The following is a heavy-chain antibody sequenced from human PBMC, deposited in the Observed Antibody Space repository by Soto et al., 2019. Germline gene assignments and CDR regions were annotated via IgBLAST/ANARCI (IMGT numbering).Heavy chain of an antibody. CDR1: GFTFSSYA. CDR3: AKGRAVAVAYYYMDV. D-gene: IGHD6-19*01. CDR2: ISGSGGST. V-gene: IGHV3-23*01. J-gene: IGHJ6*03. Sequence: EVQLLESGGGLVQPGGSLRFSCAASGFTFSSYAMSWVRQAPGKGLEWVSAISGSGGSTYYADSVKGRFTISRDNSKNTLYLQMNSLRAEDTAVYYCAKGRAVAVAYYYMDVWGKGTTVTVSS.